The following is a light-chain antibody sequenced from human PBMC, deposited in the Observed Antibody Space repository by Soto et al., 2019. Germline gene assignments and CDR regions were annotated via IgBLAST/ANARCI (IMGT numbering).Light chain of an antibody. CDR2: GAS. Sequence: DLQFTQSPASLSSSVLERVTITCRASQGISSNLAWYQQKPGRAPKLLIFGASTLQSGVPSRFSGSGSGTDFTLTISSLQPEDFATYFCQKLNAYPPWTFGQGTKVDIK. CDR3: QKLNAYPPWT. CDR1: QGISSN. J-gene: IGKJ1*01. V-gene: IGKV1-9*01.